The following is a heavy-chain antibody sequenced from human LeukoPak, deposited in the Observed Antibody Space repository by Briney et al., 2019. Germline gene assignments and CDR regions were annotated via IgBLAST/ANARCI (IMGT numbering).Heavy chain of an antibody. CDR2: IYYSGST. CDR1: GYSISSSYY. CDR3: ARGGDFWSGEYFDY. V-gene: IGHV4-61*01. D-gene: IGHD3-3*01. J-gene: IGHJ4*02. Sequence: SETLSLTCTVSGYSISSSYYWSWIRQPPGKGLKWIGYIYYSGSTNYNPSLKSRVTISVDTSKNQFSLKLSSVTAADTAVYYCARGGDFWSGEYFDYWGQGTLVTVSS.